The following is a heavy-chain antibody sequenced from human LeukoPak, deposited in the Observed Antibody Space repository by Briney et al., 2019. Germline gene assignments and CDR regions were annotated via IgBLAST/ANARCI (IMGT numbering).Heavy chain of an antibody. CDR2: ISSSSSYI. CDR1: GFTFSSYS. J-gene: IGHJ6*03. CDR3: ARVGVVVPAAMRYYYYMDV. V-gene: IGHV3-21*01. D-gene: IGHD2-2*01. Sequence: GGSLRLSCAASGFTFSSYSMNWVRQAPGKGLEWVSSISSSSSYIYYADSVKGRFTISRDNAKNSLYLQMNSLRAEDTAVYYCARVGVVVPAAMRYYYYMDVWGKGTTVTVSS.